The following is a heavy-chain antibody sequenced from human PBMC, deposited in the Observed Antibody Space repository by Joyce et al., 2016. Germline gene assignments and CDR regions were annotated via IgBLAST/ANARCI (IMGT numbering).Heavy chain of an antibody. CDR2: SSISGSNT. CDR1: GFTFTNYA. CDR3: AKDPVKGTVVYYFDQ. V-gene: IGHV3-23*01. J-gene: IGHJ4*02. D-gene: IGHD3-16*01. Sequence: EVQLLESGGALIQPGGSLRLSCAASGFTFTNYAMAWGRQTPGKGLEFVSTSSISGSNTFYADSVKGRFTISRDNSKNMLYLQMNSLRADDTAVYYCAKDPVKGTVVYYFDQWGQGTLVTVSP.